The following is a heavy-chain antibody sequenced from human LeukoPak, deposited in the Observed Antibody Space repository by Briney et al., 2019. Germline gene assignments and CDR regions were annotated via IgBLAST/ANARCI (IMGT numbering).Heavy chain of an antibody. D-gene: IGHD2-2*02. CDR2: ISSSSSYI. V-gene: IGHV3-21*01. Sequence: GGSLRLSCAASGFTFSSYSMNWVRQAPGKGLEWVSSISSSSSYIYYADSVKGRFTISRDNAKNSLYLQMNSLRAEDTAVYYCAREVVPAAIRDYYYYYGIDVWGQGTTVTVSS. J-gene: IGHJ6*02. CDR3: AREVVPAAIRDYYYYYGIDV. CDR1: GFTFSSYS.